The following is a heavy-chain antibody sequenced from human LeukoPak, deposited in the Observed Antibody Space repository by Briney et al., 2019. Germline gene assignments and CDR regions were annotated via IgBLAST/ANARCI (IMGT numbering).Heavy chain of an antibody. CDR1: GFTFSSYG. Sequence: GGSLRLSCAASGFTFSSYGMHWVRQAPGKGLEWVAFIRYDGSNKYYADSVKGRFTISRDNSKNTLYLQMNSLRAEDTAVYYCATHGLVVPAAIDYWGQGTLVTVSS. D-gene: IGHD2-2*01. CDR3: ATHGLVVPAAIDY. J-gene: IGHJ4*02. CDR2: IRYDGSNK. V-gene: IGHV3-30*02.